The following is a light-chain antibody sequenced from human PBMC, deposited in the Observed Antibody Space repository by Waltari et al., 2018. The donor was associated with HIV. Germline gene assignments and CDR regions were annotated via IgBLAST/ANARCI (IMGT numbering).Light chain of an antibody. CDR3: SSYAGSNIVV. Sequence: QSALTQPPSASGSPGQSVTISCTGTSSDVGGYNYVSWYQQHPGKAPQLMIYEVSQRPSGVPDLFSGSKSGNTASLTVSGLQAEDEADYYCSSYAGSNIVVFGGGTKLTVL. CDR2: EVS. V-gene: IGLV2-8*01. CDR1: SSDVGGYNY. J-gene: IGLJ2*01.